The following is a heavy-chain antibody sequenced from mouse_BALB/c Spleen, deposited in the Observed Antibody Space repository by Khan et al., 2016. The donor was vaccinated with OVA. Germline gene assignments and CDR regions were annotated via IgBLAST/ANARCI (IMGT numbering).Heavy chain of an antibody. Sequence: EVQLQESGPGLVKPSQSLSLTCTVTGCSITSNYAWNWIRQFPGNKLEWMGYISYSGRTSHIPSLNSRISITRDTSKNQFFLQLNSVTTEDTATYYCARGNYYGYAMDYWGQGTSVTVSS. J-gene: IGHJ4*01. CDR2: ISYSGRT. CDR1: GCSITSNYA. CDR3: ARGNYYGYAMDY. V-gene: IGHV3-2*02. D-gene: IGHD1-1*01.